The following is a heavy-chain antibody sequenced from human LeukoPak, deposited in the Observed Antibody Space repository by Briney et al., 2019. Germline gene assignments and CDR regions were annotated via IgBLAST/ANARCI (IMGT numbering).Heavy chain of an antibody. CDR2: IYYSGST. CDR1: GGSISSGGYY. CDR3: ARYYDSSGPNWFDP. V-gene: IGHV4-31*03. D-gene: IGHD3-22*01. Sequence: PSETLSLTRTVSGGSISSGGYYWSWLREHPGKGLDWIGYIYYSGSTYYNPSLKSRVTISVDTSKNQFSLKLSSVTAADTAVYYCARYYDSSGPNWFDPWGQGTLVTVSS. J-gene: IGHJ5*02.